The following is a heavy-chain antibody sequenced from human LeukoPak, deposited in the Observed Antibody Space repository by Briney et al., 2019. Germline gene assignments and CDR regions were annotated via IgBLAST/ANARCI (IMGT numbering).Heavy chain of an antibody. D-gene: IGHD3-9*01. Sequence: GGSLRLSCAASGFTFSSYEMNWVRQAPGKGLEWVSYISSSGSTIYYADSVKGRFTISRDNAKNSLYLQMNSLRADETAVYYCARYVLRYFDWLPYYFDYWGQGTLVTVSS. CDR2: ISSSGSTI. CDR3: ARYVLRYFDWLPYYFDY. V-gene: IGHV3-48*03. CDR1: GFTFSSYE. J-gene: IGHJ4*02.